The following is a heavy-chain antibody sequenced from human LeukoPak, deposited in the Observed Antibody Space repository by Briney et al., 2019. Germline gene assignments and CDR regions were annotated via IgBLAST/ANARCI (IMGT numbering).Heavy chain of an antibody. D-gene: IGHD4-11*01. CDR2: ITGSGGTT. CDR3: GKDPNGDYIGAFDV. CDR1: GFTFSTYA. J-gene: IGHJ3*01. Sequence: GGSLRLSCAASGFTFSTYAMSWVRQAPGKGLEWVSLITGSGGTTYDADSVKGRFTISRDKSVNTLYLQMTSLRAEDTAVYYCGKDPNGDYIGAFDVWGQGTMVTVSS. V-gene: IGHV3-23*01.